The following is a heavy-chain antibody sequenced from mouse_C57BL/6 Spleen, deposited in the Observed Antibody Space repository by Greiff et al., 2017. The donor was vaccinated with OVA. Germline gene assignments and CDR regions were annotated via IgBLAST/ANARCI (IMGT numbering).Heavy chain of an antibody. CDR2: IDPSDSYT. V-gene: IGHV1-69*01. CDR3: ARGGGSSRYYFDY. J-gene: IGHJ2*01. CDR1: GYTFTSYW. D-gene: IGHD1-1*01. Sequence: QVQLKQPGAELVMPGASVKLSCKASGYTFTSYWMHWVKQRPGQGLEWIGEIDPSDSYTNYNQKFKGKSTLTVDKSSSTAYMQLSSLTSEDSAVYYCARGGGSSRYYFDYWGQGTTLTVSS.